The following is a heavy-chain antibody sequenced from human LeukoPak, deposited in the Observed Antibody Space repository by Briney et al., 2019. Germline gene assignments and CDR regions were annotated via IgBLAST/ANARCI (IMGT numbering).Heavy chain of an antibody. Sequence: PSETLSLTCAVSGGSISSSNWWSWVRQPPGKGLEWIGEIYHSGSTNYNPSLKSRVTISVDKSKNQFSLKLSSVTAADTAVYYCARVPLRNDYLDLDVWGKGTTVTVSS. CDR1: GGSISSSNW. V-gene: IGHV4-4*02. CDR3: ARVPLRNDYLDLDV. D-gene: IGHD4-11*01. J-gene: IGHJ6*04. CDR2: IYHSGST.